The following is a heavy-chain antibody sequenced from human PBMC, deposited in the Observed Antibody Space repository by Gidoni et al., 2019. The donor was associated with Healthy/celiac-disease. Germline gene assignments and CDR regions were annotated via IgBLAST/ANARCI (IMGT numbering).Heavy chain of an antibody. CDR2: ISSSSSYT. CDR1: GFTFSDYY. D-gene: IGHD6-6*01. CDR3: AIDKKTYSSSFDY. Sequence: QVKLVESGGGLVKPGGSLRLSCAASGFTFSDYYMSWIRQAPGKGLGWVSYISSSSSYTNYADSVKGRFTISRDNANTSLYLQMNSLRAEDTALYYCAIDKKTYSSSFDYWGQGTLVTVSS. V-gene: IGHV3-11*06. J-gene: IGHJ4*02.